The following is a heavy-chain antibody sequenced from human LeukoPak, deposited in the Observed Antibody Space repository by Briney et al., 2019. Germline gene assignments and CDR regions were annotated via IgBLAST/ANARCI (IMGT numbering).Heavy chain of an antibody. D-gene: IGHD2-2*01. CDR2: INPSGGST. CDR3: ARERAYCSSTCCRGKSDRFDP. J-gene: IGHJ5*02. Sequence: ASVKVSCKASGYTFSSYYMHWVRQAPGQGLEWMGIINPSGGSTSYAQKFQGRVTMTRDTSTSTVYMELSSLRSEDTAVYYCARERAYCSSTCCRGKSDRFDPWGQGTLVTVSS. V-gene: IGHV1-46*01. CDR1: GYTFSSYY.